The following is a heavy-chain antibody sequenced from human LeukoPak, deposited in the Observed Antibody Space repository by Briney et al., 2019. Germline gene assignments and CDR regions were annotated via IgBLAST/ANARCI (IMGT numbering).Heavy chain of an antibody. CDR3: ARGPPMCSSTSCFPDAFDI. D-gene: IGHD2-2*01. CDR2: IYTSGST. V-gene: IGHV4-61*02. CDR1: GGSISSGSYY. J-gene: IGHJ3*02. Sequence: PSETLSLTCTVPGGSISSGSYYWSWIRQPAGKGLEWIGRIYTSGSTNYNPSLKSRVTISVDTSKNQFSLKLSSVTAADTAVYYCARGPPMCSSTSCFPDAFDIWGQGTMVTVSS.